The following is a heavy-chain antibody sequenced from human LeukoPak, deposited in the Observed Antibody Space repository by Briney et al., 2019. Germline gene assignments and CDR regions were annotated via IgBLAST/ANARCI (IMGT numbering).Heavy chain of an antibody. CDR3: ARAEDEEDDGDYVSIA. D-gene: IGHD4-17*01. J-gene: IGHJ5*02. Sequence: PGGSLRLSCAASGITVSSNYMSWVRQAPGKGLEWVSSISSSSSYIYYADSVKGRFTISRDNAKNSLYLQMNSLRAEDTAVYYCARAEDEEDDGDYVSIAWGQGTLVTVSS. CDR1: GITVSSNY. CDR2: ISSSSSYI. V-gene: IGHV3-21*01.